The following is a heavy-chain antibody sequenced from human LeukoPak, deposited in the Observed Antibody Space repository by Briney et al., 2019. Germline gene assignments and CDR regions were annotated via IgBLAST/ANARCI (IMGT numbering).Heavy chain of an antibody. J-gene: IGHJ3*02. V-gene: IGHV3-9*01. D-gene: IGHD6-13*01. Sequence: GGSLRLSCAASGFTVSSNYMSWVRQAPGKGLEWVSGISWNSGSIGYADSVKGRFTISRDNAKNSLYLQMNSLRAEDTALYYCAKDIALYIAAAGNSALDIWGQGTMVTVSS. CDR2: ISWNSGSI. CDR3: AKDIALYIAAAGNSALDI. CDR1: GFTVSSNY.